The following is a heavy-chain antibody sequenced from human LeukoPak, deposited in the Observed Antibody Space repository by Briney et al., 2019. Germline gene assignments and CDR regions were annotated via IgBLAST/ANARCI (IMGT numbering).Heavy chain of an antibody. CDR3: ARDDALDYYDSSGPI. V-gene: IGHV3-53*01. CDR2: IYSGSST. CDR1: GLTVSSNY. D-gene: IGHD3-22*01. J-gene: IGHJ3*02. Sequence: GGSLRLSCAASGLTVSSNYMSWVRQAPGKGLEWVSGIYSGSSTYSADSVKGRFTISRDNSKNSLYLQMNSLRAEDTAVYYCARDDALDYYDSSGPIRGQGTMVTVSS.